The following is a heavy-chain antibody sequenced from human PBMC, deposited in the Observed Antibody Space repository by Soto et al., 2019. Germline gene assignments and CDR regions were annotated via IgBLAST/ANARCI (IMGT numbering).Heavy chain of an antibody. CDR1: GYTFTSYY. D-gene: IGHD6-19*01. V-gene: IGHV1-46*01. Sequence: ASVKVSCKASGYTFTSYYMHWVRQAPGQGLEWMGIINPSGGSTSYAQKFQGRVTMTRDTSTSTVYMELSSLRSEDTAVYYCARDPGYSSGWYVVPGLDYWGQGTLVTVS. J-gene: IGHJ4*02. CDR3: ARDPGYSSGWYVVPGLDY. CDR2: INPSGGST.